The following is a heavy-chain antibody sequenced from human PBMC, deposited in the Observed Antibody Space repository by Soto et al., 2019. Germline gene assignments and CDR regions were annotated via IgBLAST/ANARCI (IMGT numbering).Heavy chain of an antibody. CDR2: ISSSSSYI. D-gene: IGHD3-9*01. CDR3: ARVAKGYDILTGYYDNWFDP. Sequence: EVQLVESGGGLVKPGGSLRLSCAASGFTFSSYSMNWVRQAPGKGLEWVSSISSSSSYIYYADSVKGRFTISRDNAKNSLYLQMNSLRAEDTAVYYCARVAKGYDILTGYYDNWFDPWGQGTLVTVSS. J-gene: IGHJ5*02. CDR1: GFTFSSYS. V-gene: IGHV3-21*01.